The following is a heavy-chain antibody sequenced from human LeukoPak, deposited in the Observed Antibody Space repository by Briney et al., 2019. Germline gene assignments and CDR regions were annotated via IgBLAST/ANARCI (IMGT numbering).Heavy chain of an antibody. CDR3: AASLRYFDY. CDR1: GGSFSGYY. J-gene: IGHJ4*02. CDR2: INHSGST. V-gene: IGHV4-34*01. D-gene: IGHD3-9*01. Sequence: SETLSLTCAVYGGSFSGYYWSWICQPPGKGLEWIGEINHSGSTNYNPSLKSRVTISVDTSKNQFSLKLSSVTAADTAVHYCAASLRYFDYWGQGTLVTVSS.